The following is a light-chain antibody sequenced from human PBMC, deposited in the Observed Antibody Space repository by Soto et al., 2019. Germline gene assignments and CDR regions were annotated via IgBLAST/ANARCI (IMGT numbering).Light chain of an antibody. J-gene: IGKJ1*01. CDR1: QSVSSY. CDR3: QQRSNWPPWT. CDR2: DAS. V-gene: IGKV3-11*01. Sequence: EIVLTQSPATLSLSPGERATLSCRASQSVSSYLAWYQQKPGQAPRLLIYDASNRATGIPARFSGSGSGTDFTLTISSRVPEDFAVYYCQQRSNWPPWTFGQGTKVEIK.